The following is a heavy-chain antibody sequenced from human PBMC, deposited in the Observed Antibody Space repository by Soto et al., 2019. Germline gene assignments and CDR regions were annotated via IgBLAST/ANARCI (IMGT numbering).Heavy chain of an antibody. CDR2: IYYSGST. V-gene: IGHV4-39*01. CDR1: GGSISSSSYY. D-gene: IGHD6-19*01. Sequence: SETLSLTCTVSGGSISSSSYYWGWIRQPPGKGLEWIGSIYYSGSTYYNPSLKSRVTISVDTSKNQFSLKLSSVTAADTAVYYCARNGYSSGWFNPFFDYWGQGTLVTVSS. J-gene: IGHJ4*02. CDR3: ARNGYSSGWFNPFFDY.